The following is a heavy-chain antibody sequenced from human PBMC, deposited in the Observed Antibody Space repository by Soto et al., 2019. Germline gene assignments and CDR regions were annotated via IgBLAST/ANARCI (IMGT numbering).Heavy chain of an antibody. V-gene: IGHV3-23*01. Sequence: EVQLLESGGGLVQPGGSLRLSCAASGFTFSSYAMTWVRQAPGKGLEWVSSISGSGNTTYYADSVTGRFTISRDSSKNTLYLQMNSLRPEDTAVYYCAKARGRTWYEDYWGQGTLVTVSS. D-gene: IGHD6-13*01. J-gene: IGHJ4*02. CDR2: ISGSGNTT. CDR1: GFTFSSYA. CDR3: AKARGRTWYEDY.